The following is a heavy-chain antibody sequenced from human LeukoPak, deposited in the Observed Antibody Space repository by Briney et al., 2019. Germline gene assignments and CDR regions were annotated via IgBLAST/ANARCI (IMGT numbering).Heavy chain of an antibody. J-gene: IGHJ4*02. CDR1: GFTFSNYA. Sequence: GWSVRLSCAASGFTFSNYAMSWARQAPGKGLEWVSAISGSGSSTYYADSVKGRFTIPRDNSKNTLYLQMNSLRAEDTAVYYCTKGTIWLPFDYWGQGTLVTVSS. CDR3: TKGTIWLPFDY. D-gene: IGHD5-18*01. CDR2: ISGSGSST. V-gene: IGHV3-23*01.